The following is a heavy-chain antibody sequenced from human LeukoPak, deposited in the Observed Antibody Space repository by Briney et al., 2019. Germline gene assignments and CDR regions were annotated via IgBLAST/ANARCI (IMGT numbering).Heavy chain of an antibody. V-gene: IGHV4-34*01. J-gene: IGHJ6*02. Sequence: SETLSLTCAVYGGSFSGYYWSWIRQPPGKGLEWIGEINHSGSTNYNPSLKSRVTISVDTSKNQFSLKLSSVTAADTAVYYCASTMVRGVIKKNYYYYYGMDVWGQGTTVTVSS. CDR3: ASTMVRGVIKKNYYYYYGMDV. CDR1: GGSFSGYY. CDR2: INHSGST. D-gene: IGHD3-10*01.